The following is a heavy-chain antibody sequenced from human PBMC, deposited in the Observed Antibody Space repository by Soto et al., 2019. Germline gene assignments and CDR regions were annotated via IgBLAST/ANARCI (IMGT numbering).Heavy chain of an antibody. V-gene: IGHV4-59*01. CDR1: GGSISGFY. CDR3: ARGSGWLPDS. D-gene: IGHD5-12*01. J-gene: IGHJ5*01. Sequence: QVQLQESGPGLVKPSETLSLTCTVSGGSISGFYWNWIRQPPGKGLEWIGNIHYSGKIEYNPSLQSRLTISLDTSKKQMSLNLRSVTAADTAVYYCARGSGWLPDSWGQGTLVTVSS. CDR2: IHYSGKI.